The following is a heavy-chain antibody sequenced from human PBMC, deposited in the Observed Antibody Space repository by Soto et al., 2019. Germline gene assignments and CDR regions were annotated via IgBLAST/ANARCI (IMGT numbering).Heavy chain of an antibody. Sequence: EVQLLESGGGLVQPGGSLRLSCAASGFTFRSFPMNWVRQAPGKGLEWVSAISGSGGTTYYADSVKGRFTITRDNSRNTLYLLMNSLRAEDTAVYYCAKDRATGTFRSGRAVWGQGTTVTVSS. J-gene: IGHJ6*02. CDR2: ISGSGGTT. CDR1: GFTFRSFP. V-gene: IGHV3-23*01. CDR3: AKDRATGTFRSGRAV. D-gene: IGHD1-1*01.